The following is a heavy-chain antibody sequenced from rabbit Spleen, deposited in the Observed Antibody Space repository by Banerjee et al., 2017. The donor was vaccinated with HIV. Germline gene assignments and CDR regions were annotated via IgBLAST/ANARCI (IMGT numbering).Heavy chain of an antibody. CDR1: GFSFSSRYW. Sequence: QSLEESGGDLVKPGASLTLTCTASGFSFSSRYWISWVRQAPEKGLEWIADIFTGSSGTTYYASWAQGRFTISKTSSTTVTLQMTSLTAADTATYFCARDGAGGSYFALWGQGTLVTVS. CDR3: ARDGAGGSYFAL. CDR2: IFTGSSGTT. D-gene: IGHD8-1*01. V-gene: IGHV1S40*01. J-gene: IGHJ3*01.